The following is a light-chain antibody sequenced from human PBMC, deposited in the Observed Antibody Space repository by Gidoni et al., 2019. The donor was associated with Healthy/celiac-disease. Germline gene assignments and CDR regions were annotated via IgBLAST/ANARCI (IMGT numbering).Light chain of an antibody. CDR3: QQSYSTPRT. Sequence: DIQMTQSPSSLSASVGDRVTIPCRASQSISSYLNWYQQKPGKAPSLQSGGPSRFSGSRSGTDFTLTISSLQPADFATYYCQQSYSTPRTFGQGTKVEIK. J-gene: IGKJ1*01. V-gene: IGKV1-39*01. CDR1: QSISSY.